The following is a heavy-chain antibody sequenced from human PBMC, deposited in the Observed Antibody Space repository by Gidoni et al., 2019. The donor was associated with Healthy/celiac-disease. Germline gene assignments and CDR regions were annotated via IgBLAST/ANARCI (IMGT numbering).Heavy chain of an antibody. Sequence: QVQLQQWGAGLLKPSETLSLTCAVYGGSFSGYYWSWIRQPPGKGLEWIGEINHSGSTNYNPSLKSRVTISVDTSKNQFSLKLSSVTAADTAVYYWASEVTGHYYMDVWGKGTTVTVSS. CDR2: INHSGST. J-gene: IGHJ6*03. D-gene: IGHD2-21*02. CDR3: ASEVTGHYYMDV. V-gene: IGHV4-34*01. CDR1: GGSFSGYY.